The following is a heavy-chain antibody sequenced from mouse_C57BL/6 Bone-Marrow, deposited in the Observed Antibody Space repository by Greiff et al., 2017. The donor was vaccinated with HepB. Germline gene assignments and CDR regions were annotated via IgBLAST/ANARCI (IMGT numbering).Heavy chain of an antibody. V-gene: IGHV7-3*01. CDR3: ASRIYYPLYYAMDY. D-gene: IGHD2-1*01. Sequence: EVKLMESGGGLVQPGGSLSLSCAASGFTFTDYYMSWVRQPPGKALEWLGFIRNKANGYTTEYSASVKGRFTISRDNSQSILYLQMNALRAEDSATYYCASRIYYPLYYAMDYWGQGTSVTVSS. CDR2: IRNKANGYTT. CDR1: GFTFTDYY. J-gene: IGHJ4*01.